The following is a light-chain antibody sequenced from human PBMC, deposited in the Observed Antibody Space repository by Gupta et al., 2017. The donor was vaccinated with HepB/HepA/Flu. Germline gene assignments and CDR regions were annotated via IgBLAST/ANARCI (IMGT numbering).Light chain of an antibody. Sequence: SDNKNYLTWYQHKAGQPPKLLIYWASTRESGVADRFSGSGSGTNFTLTINSRQTEDVAVYYCHQVYNPPWTFGQGTKVEIK. CDR1: SDNKNY. J-gene: IGKJ1*01. V-gene: IGKV4-1*01. CDR2: WAS. CDR3: HQVYNPPWT.